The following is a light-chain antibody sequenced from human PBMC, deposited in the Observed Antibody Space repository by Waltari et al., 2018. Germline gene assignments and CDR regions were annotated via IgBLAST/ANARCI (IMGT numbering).Light chain of an antibody. CDR2: WAS. V-gene: IGKV4-1*01. CDR1: QSVLYSSNNRNY. CDR3: QAWDSSTVV. J-gene: IGKJ4*01. Sequence: DTVVIQSPDSLAVSLGERATINCKSSQSVLYSSNNRNYLAWYQQKPGQPPRLLIYWASTRESGVPERFSGSNSGNTATLTISGTQAMDEADYYCQAWDSSTVVFGGGTK.